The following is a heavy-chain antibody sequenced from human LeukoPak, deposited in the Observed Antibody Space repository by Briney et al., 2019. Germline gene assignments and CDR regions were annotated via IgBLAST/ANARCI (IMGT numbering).Heavy chain of an antibody. V-gene: IGHV3-23*01. J-gene: IGHJ6*02. Sequence: GGSLRLSCAASGFTFSSYAMSWVRQAPGKGLEWVSAISGSGGSTYNADSVKGRFTISRDNSKNTLYLQMNSLRAEDTAVYYCAKASSSWFDYYYGMDVWGQGTTVTVSS. D-gene: IGHD6-13*01. CDR3: AKASSSWFDYYYGMDV. CDR1: GFTFSSYA. CDR2: ISGSGGST.